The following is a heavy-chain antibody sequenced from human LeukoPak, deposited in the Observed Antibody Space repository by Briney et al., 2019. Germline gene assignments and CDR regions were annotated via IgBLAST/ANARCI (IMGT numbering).Heavy chain of an antibody. Sequence: GGSLRLSCAASGFTFGDSAMSWVRQAPGKGLEWVSAISNNGGYTYYADSVQGRFTISRDNSKSTLCLQMNSLRAEDTAVYYCAKQLGYCSDGSCYFPYWGQGTLVTVSS. CDR3: AKQLGYCSDGSCYFPY. CDR1: GFTFGDSA. J-gene: IGHJ4*02. D-gene: IGHD2-15*01. V-gene: IGHV3-23*01. CDR2: ISNNGGYT.